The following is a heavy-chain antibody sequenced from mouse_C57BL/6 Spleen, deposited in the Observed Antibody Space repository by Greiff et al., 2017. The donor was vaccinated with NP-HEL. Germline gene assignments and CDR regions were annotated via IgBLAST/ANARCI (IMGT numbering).Heavy chain of an antibody. CDR2: VYPYNGGT. CDR1: GFTFTDYY. V-gene: IGHV1-36*01. Sequence: VQLKESGPVLVKPGPSVKISCKASGFTFTDYYMHWVKQSHGKSLEWIGLVYPYNGGTSYNQKFKGKATLTVDTSSSTAYMELNSLTSEDSAVYYCARSGYYSNSPYAMGYWGQGTSVTVSS. J-gene: IGHJ4*01. CDR3: ARSGYYSNSPYAMGY. D-gene: IGHD2-5*01.